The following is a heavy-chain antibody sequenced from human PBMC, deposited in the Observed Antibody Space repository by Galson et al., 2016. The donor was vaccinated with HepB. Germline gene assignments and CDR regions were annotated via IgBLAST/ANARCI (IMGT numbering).Heavy chain of an antibody. CDR1: GFTFSSYG. CDR2: ISYDGTNK. Sequence: SLRLSCATSGFTFSSYGMHWVRQAPGKGLEWVAVISYDGTNKYYADSVEGRFTISRDNSKNTLYLQMNSLRTEDTAVYYCAKDAARWRYATYWYFDLWGRGSQVTVSS. J-gene: IGHJ2*01. CDR3: AKDAARWRYATYWYFDL. V-gene: IGHV3-30*18. D-gene: IGHD4-23*01.